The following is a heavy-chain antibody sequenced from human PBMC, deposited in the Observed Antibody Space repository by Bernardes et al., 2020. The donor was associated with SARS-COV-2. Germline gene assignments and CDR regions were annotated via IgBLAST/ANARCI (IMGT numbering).Heavy chain of an antibody. CDR3: ARGSGYATIEDY. CDR2: ISYDGSNN. V-gene: IGHV3-30*15. Sequence: GWSLRLSCAASGFTFSNYAMHLVRQSPGKGLEWLAVISYDGSNNYYADSVKCRFTVSRDNSKNTLSLQMSSLRTEDTAVYYCARGSGYATIEDYWGQGTLVTVCS. D-gene: IGHD3-22*01. J-gene: IGHJ4*02. CDR1: GFTFSNYA.